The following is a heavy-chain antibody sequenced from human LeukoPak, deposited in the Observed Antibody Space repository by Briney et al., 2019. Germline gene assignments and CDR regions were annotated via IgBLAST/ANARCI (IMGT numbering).Heavy chain of an antibody. Sequence: GGSLRLSCAASGFTVSSNYMSWVRQAPGKGLEWVSVIYSGGSTYYADSVKGRFTISRDNSKNTLYLQMNSLRAEDTAVYYCARVSCSSTSCYSYYYGMDVWGQGTTVTVSS. V-gene: IGHV3-66*01. CDR3: ARVSCSSTSCYSYYYGMDV. J-gene: IGHJ6*02. CDR2: IYSGGST. D-gene: IGHD2-2*02. CDR1: GFTVSSNY.